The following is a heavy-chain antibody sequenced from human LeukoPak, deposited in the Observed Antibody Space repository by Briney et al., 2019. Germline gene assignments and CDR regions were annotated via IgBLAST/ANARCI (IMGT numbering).Heavy chain of an antibody. J-gene: IGHJ4*02. Sequence: GGSLRLSCAASGFTFTTYAMSWVRLAPGKGLEWVSTIANSGGSTYCADSVKGRFTISRDNSKNTLYLQMNSLRAEDMAVYYCAKSHSVEQRGYFDYWGQGTLVTVSS. D-gene: IGHD1/OR15-1a*01. CDR1: GFTFTTYA. CDR2: IANSGGST. V-gene: IGHV3-23*01. CDR3: AKSHSVEQRGYFDY.